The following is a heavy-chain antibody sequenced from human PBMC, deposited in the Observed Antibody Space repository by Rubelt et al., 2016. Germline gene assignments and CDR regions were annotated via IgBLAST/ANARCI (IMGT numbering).Heavy chain of an antibody. CDR1: GGSFSGYY. CDR3: ARAPGGSYWFDP. Sequence: QVQLQQWGAGLLKPSETLSLTCAVYGGSFSGYYWSWIRQPPGKGLEWIGEINHSGSTNYNPSRKSRVTISVDTSKKQFSLKLGSVTAADTAVYYCARAPGGSYWFDPWGQGTLVTVSS. CDR2: INHSGST. D-gene: IGHD1-26*01. J-gene: IGHJ5*02. V-gene: IGHV4-34*01.